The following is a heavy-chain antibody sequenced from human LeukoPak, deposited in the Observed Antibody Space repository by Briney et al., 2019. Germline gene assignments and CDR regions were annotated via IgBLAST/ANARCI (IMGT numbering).Heavy chain of an antibody. CDR1: GGTFSSYA. CDR2: NIPIFGTA. D-gene: IGHD2-2*01. Sequence: SVKVSCKASGGTFSSYAISWVRQAPGQGLEWMGGNIPIFGTANYAQKFQGRVTITADESTSTAYMELSSLRSEDTAVYYCASHEYQLLQSRGPYYFDYWGQGTLVTVSS. V-gene: IGHV1-69*13. CDR3: ASHEYQLLQSRGPYYFDY. J-gene: IGHJ4*02.